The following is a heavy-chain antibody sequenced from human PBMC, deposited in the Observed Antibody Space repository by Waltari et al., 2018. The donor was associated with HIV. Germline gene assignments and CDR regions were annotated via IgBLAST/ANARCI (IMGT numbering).Heavy chain of an antibody. CDR3: ARDPAPYYDILTGYNAYYFDY. Sequence: IWYDGSYKYYADSVKGRFTISRDNSKNTLYLQMSSLRAEDTAVYYCARDPAPYYDILTGYNAYYFDYWGQGTLVTVSS. J-gene: IGHJ4*02. D-gene: IGHD3-9*01. V-gene: IGHV3-33*01. CDR2: IWYDGSYK.